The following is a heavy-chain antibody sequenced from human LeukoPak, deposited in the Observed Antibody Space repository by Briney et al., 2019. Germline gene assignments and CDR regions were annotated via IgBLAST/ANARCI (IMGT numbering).Heavy chain of an antibody. Sequence: PSETLSLTCAVYGGSFSGYYWSWIRQPPGKGLEWIGEINHSGSTNYNPSLKSRVTISVDTSKNQFSLKLSSVTAADTAVYYCATGRLGWVVVANPFDYWGQGTLVTVSS. CDR2: INHSGST. J-gene: IGHJ4*02. CDR1: GGSFSGYY. V-gene: IGHV4-34*01. CDR3: ATGRLGWVVVANPFDY. D-gene: IGHD2-15*01.